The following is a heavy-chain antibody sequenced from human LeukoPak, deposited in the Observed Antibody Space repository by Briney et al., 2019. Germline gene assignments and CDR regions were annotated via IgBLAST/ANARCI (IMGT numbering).Heavy chain of an antibody. Sequence: GGSLRLSCAASGFTFSTYAMHWVRQAPGKGLEWMGGFDPEDGETIYAQKFQGRVTMTEDTSTDTAYMELSSLRSEDTAVYYCATTVTTDARDNWFDPWGQGTLVTVSS. V-gene: IGHV1-24*01. CDR2: FDPEDGET. J-gene: IGHJ5*02. CDR1: GFTFSTYA. CDR3: ATTVTTDARDNWFDP. D-gene: IGHD4-17*01.